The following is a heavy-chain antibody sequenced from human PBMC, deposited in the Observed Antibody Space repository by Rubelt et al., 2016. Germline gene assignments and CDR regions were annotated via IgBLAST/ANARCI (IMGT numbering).Heavy chain of an antibody. D-gene: IGHD2/OR15-2a*01. CDR1: GGSISSGGYY. V-gene: IGHV4-34*01. CDR2: INHSGIT. J-gene: IGHJ6*02. Sequence: SLTCAVSGGSISSGGYYWSWIRQPPGEGLEWIGEINHSGITNYNASLKSRLTISVDTSKNQFSLHLSSVTAADTAVYYCARGITVKTRNIGMLGPGMDVWGQGTTVTVSS. CDR3: ARGITVKTRNIGMLGPGMDV.